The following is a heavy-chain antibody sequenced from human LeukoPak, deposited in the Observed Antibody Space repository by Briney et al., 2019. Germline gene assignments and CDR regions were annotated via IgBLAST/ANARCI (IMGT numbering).Heavy chain of an antibody. CDR3: ARSNDVNLFGY. V-gene: IGHV1-2*02. D-gene: IGHD1-1*01. J-gene: IGHJ4*02. CDR2: INPNSGGT. Sequence: ASVKVSCKASGYTFTGYYLHWVRQAPGQGLEWMGWINPNSGGTNHAQKFQGRVTMTRDTSISTAYMELSRLRSDDTAVYYCARSNDVNLFGYWGQGSLVTVPS. CDR1: GYTFTGYY.